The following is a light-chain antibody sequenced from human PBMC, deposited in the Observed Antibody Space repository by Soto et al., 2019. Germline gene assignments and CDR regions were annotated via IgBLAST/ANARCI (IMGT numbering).Light chain of an antibody. CDR3: SSYTSASTLVV. CDR1: RSDVGGYSY. Sequence: QSALTQPASVSGSPGQSITISCTGTRSDVGGYSYVSWYQQHPGKAPKLMIFEVSNRPSGVSNRFSGSKSGNTASLTISGLQAADEADYYCSSYTSASTLVVFGTGTKLIVL. V-gene: IGLV2-14*01. J-gene: IGLJ1*01. CDR2: EVS.